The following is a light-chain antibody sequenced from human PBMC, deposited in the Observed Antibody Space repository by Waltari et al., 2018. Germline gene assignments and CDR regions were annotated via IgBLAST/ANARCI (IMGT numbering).Light chain of an antibody. CDR2: GAS. CDR1: QSVSRS. CDR3: QHYVRLPAT. Sequence: IVLTQSPGTLSLSPGERVTLSCRASQSVSRSLAWYQQKPGQAPKLLIYGASTRATGIPDRFTGSGSGTDVSLTISSLEPEDFAIYFCQHYVRLPATFGQGTKVEIK. V-gene: IGKV3-20*01. J-gene: IGKJ1*01.